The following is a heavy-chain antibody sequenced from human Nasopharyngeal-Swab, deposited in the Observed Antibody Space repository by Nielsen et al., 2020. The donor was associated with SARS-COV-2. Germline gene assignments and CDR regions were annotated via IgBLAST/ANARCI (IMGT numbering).Heavy chain of an antibody. J-gene: IGHJ6*02. Sequence: GESLKISCAASGFTFSSYEMNWVRQAPGKGLEWVSYISSSGSTIYYADSVKGRFTISRDNAKNSLYLQMNSLRAEDTAVYYCAREPGVTPGGYYYGMDVWGQGTTVTVSS. CDR1: GFTFSSYE. CDR3: AREPGVTPGGYYYGMDV. D-gene: IGHD2-21*02. CDR2: ISSSGSTI. V-gene: IGHV3-48*03.